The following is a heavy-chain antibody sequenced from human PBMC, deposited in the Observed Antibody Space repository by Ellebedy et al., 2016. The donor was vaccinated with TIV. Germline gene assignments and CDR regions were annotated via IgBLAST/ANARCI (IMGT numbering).Heavy chain of an antibody. Sequence: ASVKVSCXASGYTFTSYYMHWVRQAPGQGLEWMGIINPSGGSTSYAQKFQGRVTMTRDTSTSTVYMELSSLRSEDTAVYYCARFPLFMIVVDADAFDIWGQGTMVTVSS. D-gene: IGHD3-22*01. CDR3: ARFPLFMIVVDADAFDI. CDR2: INPSGGST. CDR1: GYTFTSYY. J-gene: IGHJ3*02. V-gene: IGHV1-46*01.